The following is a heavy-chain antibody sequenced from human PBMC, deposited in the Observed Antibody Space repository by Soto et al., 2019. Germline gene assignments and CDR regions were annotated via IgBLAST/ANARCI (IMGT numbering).Heavy chain of an antibody. J-gene: IGHJ6*02. D-gene: IGHD4-17*01. V-gene: IGHV3-30*18. Sequence: QVQLVESGGGVVQPGRSLRLSCAASGFTFSSYGMHWVRQAPGKGLEWVAVISYDGSNKYYADSVKGRFTISRDNSKNTLYLQMNSLRAEDTAVYYCAKTRDGDYRWYYYGMDVWGQGTTVTVSS. CDR2: ISYDGSNK. CDR3: AKTRDGDYRWYYYGMDV. CDR1: GFTFSSYG.